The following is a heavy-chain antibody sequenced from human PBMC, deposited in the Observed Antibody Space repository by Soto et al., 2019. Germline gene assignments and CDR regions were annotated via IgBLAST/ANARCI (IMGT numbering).Heavy chain of an antibody. CDR2: ISAYNGNT. CDR3: ARDGPSYYYDSSVPEQFDY. Sequence: ASVKVSCKASGYTFTNFGISWVRQAPGQGLEWMGWISAYNGNTNYAQKFQGRVTMTTDTSTSTAYMELRSLRSDDTAVYYCARDGPSYYYDSSVPEQFDYWGQGTLVTVSS. J-gene: IGHJ4*02. D-gene: IGHD3-22*01. CDR1: GYTFTNFG. V-gene: IGHV1-18*01.